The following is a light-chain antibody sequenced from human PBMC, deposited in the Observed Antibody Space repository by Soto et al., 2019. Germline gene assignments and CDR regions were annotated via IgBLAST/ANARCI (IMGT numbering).Light chain of an antibody. Sequence: DIQMTQSPATLSASVGERASITCRASQDISRWLAWYQQKPGKAPKVLIWDASSLQRGVPSRFTGSGSGTEFTLTINGLQPDDVATYYCQQYNGYRTWTFGQGTKVDIK. J-gene: IGKJ1*01. CDR1: QDISRW. CDR2: DAS. CDR3: QQYNGYRTWT. V-gene: IGKV1-5*01.